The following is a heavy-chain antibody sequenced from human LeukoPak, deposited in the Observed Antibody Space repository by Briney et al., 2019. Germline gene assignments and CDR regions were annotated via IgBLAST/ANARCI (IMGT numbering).Heavy chain of an antibody. V-gene: IGHV4-59*01. CDR2: IYYSGST. J-gene: IGHJ3*02. CDR1: VGSLSSYY. CDR3: ARDGGSIAAHTRPNDAFDI. Sequence: SETLSLPCLVSVGSLSSYYGSWIGQPPGRGLEWIGYIYYSGSTNYNPSLKSRVTISVDTSKNQFSLKLSSVTAADTAVYYCARDGGSIAAHTRPNDAFDIWGQGTMVTVSS. D-gene: IGHD6-6*01.